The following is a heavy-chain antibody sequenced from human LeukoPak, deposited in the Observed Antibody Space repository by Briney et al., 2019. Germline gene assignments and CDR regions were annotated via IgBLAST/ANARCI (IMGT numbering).Heavy chain of an antibody. V-gene: IGHV3-48*02. CDR2: ISISSNSI. J-gene: IGHJ5*01. Sequence: GGSLRLSCAASGFTVSSNYMSWVRQAPGKGLEWVSYISISSNSIYYADSVKGRFTISRNNAKNSVYLEMNSLTDEDTAVYYCARDSSWGYSSGWFDYWGQGTLVTVSS. D-gene: IGHD6-19*01. CDR1: GFTVSSNY. CDR3: ARDSSWGYSSGWFDY.